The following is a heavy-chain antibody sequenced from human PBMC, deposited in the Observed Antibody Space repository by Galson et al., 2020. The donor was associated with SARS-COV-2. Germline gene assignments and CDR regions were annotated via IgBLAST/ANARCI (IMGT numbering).Heavy chain of an antibody. CDR2: ISISGITI. CDR3: ATEDVWFES. Sequence: GASLRLSCPASALTHSNPHMNWVRQAPGQGLERLSYISISGITIYYADPAKGRFTISRDNAEHSLYLQMKSLRAEDTGIYYCATEDVWFESWGQGTLVTVSS. V-gene: IGHV3-48*03. CDR1: ALTHSNPH. J-gene: IGHJ5*01. D-gene: IGHD2-15*01.